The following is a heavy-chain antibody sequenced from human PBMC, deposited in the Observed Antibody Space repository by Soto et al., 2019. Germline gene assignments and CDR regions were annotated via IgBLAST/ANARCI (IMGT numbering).Heavy chain of an antibody. Sequence: VKGSWKGAVDGFSKYAIIWVRQTPGQGLEWMGGIIPIFGTANYAQKFQGRVTVTADESTTTAYMELSSLRSEDTAVYYCAREGHYRDFELLVQGSLVTVSS. CDR3: AREGHYRDFEL. CDR2: IIPIFGTA. V-gene: IGHV1-69*13. CDR1: VDGFSKYA. D-gene: IGHD1-26*01. J-gene: IGHJ1*01.